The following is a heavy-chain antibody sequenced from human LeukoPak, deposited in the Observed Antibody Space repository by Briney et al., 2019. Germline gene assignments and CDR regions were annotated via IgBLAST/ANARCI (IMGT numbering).Heavy chain of an antibody. CDR1: GYTFTGYY. V-gene: IGHV1-2*02. CDR3: ARALWSGEYYFDY. CDR2: INPNSGGT. D-gene: IGHD3-3*01. J-gene: IGHJ4*02. Sequence: GASVKVSCKASGYTFTGYYMHWVRQAPGQGLEWMGWINPNSGGTNYAQKFQGRVTMTRDTSISTAYMELSRLRSDDTAVYYCARALWSGEYYFDYWGQGTLVTVSS.